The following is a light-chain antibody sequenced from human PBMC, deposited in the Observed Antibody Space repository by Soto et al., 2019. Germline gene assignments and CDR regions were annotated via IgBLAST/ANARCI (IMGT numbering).Light chain of an antibody. V-gene: IGKV4-1*01. CDR2: WAS. CDR1: QSVLYSSNNKNY. Sequence: DIVMTQSPDSLAVSLSERATINCKSSQSVLYSSNNKNYLAWYQQKPGQPPKLLIYWASTRKSGVPDRFSGSGSGTDFTLTISSLQAEDVAVYYCQQYYTTPAFGGGTRVEIK. J-gene: IGKJ4*01. CDR3: QQYYTTPA.